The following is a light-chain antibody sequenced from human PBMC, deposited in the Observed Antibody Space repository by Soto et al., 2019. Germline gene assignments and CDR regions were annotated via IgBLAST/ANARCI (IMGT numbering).Light chain of an antibody. CDR1: QGISNY. J-gene: IGKJ1*01. CDR3: QKYNSAPRT. Sequence: DIQMTQSPSSLSASVGDRVTITCRASQGISNYLAWYQQQPGKVPKLLIYVASTLQSGVPSRFSGSGSGTDFTLTISRLQPEDVATYYCQKYNSAPRTFGEGAQVEIK. V-gene: IGKV1-27*01. CDR2: VAS.